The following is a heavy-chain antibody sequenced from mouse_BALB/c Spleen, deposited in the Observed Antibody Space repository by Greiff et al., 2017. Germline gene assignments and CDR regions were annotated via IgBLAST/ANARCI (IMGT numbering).Heavy chain of an antibody. CDR1: GYTFTSYW. D-gene: IGHD2-10*02. V-gene: IGHV1-7*01. J-gene: IGHJ3*01. CDR3: ARSEYGNYQGAWFAY. Sequence: VQRVESGAELAKPGASVKMSCKASGYTFTSYWMHWVKQRPGQGLEWIGYINPSTGYTEYNQKFKDKATLTADKSSSTAYMQLSSLTSEDSAVYYCARSEYGNYQGAWFAYWGQGTLVTVSA. CDR2: INPSTGYT.